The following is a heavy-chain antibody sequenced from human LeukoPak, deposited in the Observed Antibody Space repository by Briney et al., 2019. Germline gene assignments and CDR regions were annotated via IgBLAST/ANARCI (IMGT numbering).Heavy chain of an antibody. Sequence: SETLSLTCAVYGGSFSGYYWNWIRQPPGKGLEWIGEINHSGSTNYNPSLKSRVTISLDTSKIQFSLKLSSVTAADTAVYYCARGGRKDYWGQGTLVTVSS. V-gene: IGHV4-34*01. CDR3: ARGGRKDY. D-gene: IGHD2-15*01. CDR2: INHSGST. CDR1: GGSFSGYY. J-gene: IGHJ4*02.